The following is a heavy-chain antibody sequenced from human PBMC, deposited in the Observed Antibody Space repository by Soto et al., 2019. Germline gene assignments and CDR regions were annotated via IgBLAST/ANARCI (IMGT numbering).Heavy chain of an antibody. CDR2: IRSSSSYI. J-gene: IGHJ5*02. CDR3: AREYGSGFDP. D-gene: IGHD3-10*01. CDR1: GFSFSSYS. Sequence: EVQLVESGGGLVKPGGSLRLSCAASGFSFSSYSMNWVRQAPGKGLEWVSSIRSSSSYIYYADSVKGRFTISRDNAKNSLYLQMNSLRAEDTAVYYCAREYGSGFDPWGQGTLVTVSS. V-gene: IGHV3-21*06.